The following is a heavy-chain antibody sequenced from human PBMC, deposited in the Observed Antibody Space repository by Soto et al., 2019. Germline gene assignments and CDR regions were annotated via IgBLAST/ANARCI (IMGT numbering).Heavy chain of an antibody. CDR3: ASSGCSSTSCYDPPDY. CDR1: GFTFSSYG. CDR2: IWYDGSNK. J-gene: IGHJ4*02. D-gene: IGHD2-2*01. Sequence: GGSLRLSCAASGFTFSSYGMHWVRQAPGKGLEWVAVIWYDGSNKYYADSVKGRFTISRDNSKNTLYLQMNSLRAEDTAVYYCASSGCSSTSCYDPPDYWGQGTLVTVSS. V-gene: IGHV3-33*01.